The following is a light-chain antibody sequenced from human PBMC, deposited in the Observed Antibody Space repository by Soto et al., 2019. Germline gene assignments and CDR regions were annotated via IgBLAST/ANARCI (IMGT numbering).Light chain of an antibody. CDR2: KAS. J-gene: IGKJ5*01. CDR1: QTISSW. Sequence: DIQMTQSPSTLSGSVGDRVTITCRASQTISSWLAWYQQKPGKAPKLLIYKASTLKSGVPSRFSGSGSGADFTLTISSLEPEDFAIYYCQQRNTWPPVTFGQGTRLEIK. V-gene: IGKV1-5*03. CDR3: QQRNTWPPVT.